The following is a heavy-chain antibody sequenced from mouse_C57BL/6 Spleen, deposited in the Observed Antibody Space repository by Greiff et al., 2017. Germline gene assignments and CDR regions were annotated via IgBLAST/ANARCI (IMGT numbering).Heavy chain of an antibody. Sequence: EVQGVESGGDLVKPGGSLKLSCAASGFTFSSYGMSWVRLTPDKRLEWVATYSSGGSYTYYPASVKGRFPISRDNAKNTLYLQMSSLKSEDTAMYYCARLSYSNYVDYWGQGTTLTVSS. D-gene: IGHD2-5*01. CDR3: ARLSYSNYVDY. V-gene: IGHV5-6*01. J-gene: IGHJ2*01. CDR2: YSSGGSYT. CDR1: GFTFSSYG.